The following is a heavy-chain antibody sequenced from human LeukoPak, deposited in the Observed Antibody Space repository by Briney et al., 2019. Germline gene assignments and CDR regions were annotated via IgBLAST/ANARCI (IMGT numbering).Heavy chain of an antibody. Sequence: GGSLRLSCAASGFTFSSYGMHWVRQAPGKGLEWVAVIWYDGSNKYYADSVKGRFTISRDNSKNTLYLQMNSLRAEDTAVYYCARSNSMATRSPFDYWGQGTLVTVSS. J-gene: IGHJ4*02. D-gene: IGHD5-24*01. CDR3: ARSNSMATRSPFDY. CDR2: IWYDGSNK. CDR1: GFTFSSYG. V-gene: IGHV3-33*01.